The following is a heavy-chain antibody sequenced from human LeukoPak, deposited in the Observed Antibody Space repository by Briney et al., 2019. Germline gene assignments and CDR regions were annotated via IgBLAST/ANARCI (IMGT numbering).Heavy chain of an antibody. CDR3: ARLPGIAVADSYYYGMDV. V-gene: IGHV3-66*01. D-gene: IGHD6-19*01. J-gene: IGHJ6*02. Sequence: GGSLRLSCAASGFTVSSNYMSWVRQAPGKGLEWVSVIYSGGSTYYADSVKGRFTISRDNSKNTLYLQMNSLRAEDTAVYYCARLPGIAVADSYYYGMDVWGQGTTVTVS. CDR1: GFTVSSNY. CDR2: IYSGGST.